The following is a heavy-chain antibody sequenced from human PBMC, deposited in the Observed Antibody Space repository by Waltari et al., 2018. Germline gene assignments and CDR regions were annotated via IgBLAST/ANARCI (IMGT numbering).Heavy chain of an antibody. V-gene: IGHV1-2*06. CDR3: ARGGGDYGTFDY. CDR1: GYTFHAYY. D-gene: IGHD4-17*01. CDR2: MNPNTGGA. J-gene: IGHJ4*02. Sequence: QVQLVQSGDEVKKPGASVKVSCQASGYTFHAYYMSWVRQAPGQGLEWMGRMNPNTGGASSAQKFQGRVTMTRDTSISTLYMELSSLKSDDTAVYYCARGGGDYGTFDYWGQGTLVTVSS.